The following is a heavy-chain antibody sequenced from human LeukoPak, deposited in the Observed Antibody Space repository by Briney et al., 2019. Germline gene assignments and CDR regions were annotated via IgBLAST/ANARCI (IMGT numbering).Heavy chain of an antibody. Sequence: SETLSLTCAVYGGSFSGYYWSWIRQPPGKGLEWIGEINHSGSTNYNPSLKSRVTISVDTSKNQFSLKLSSVTAADTAVYYCARVRYYFDSSGYYWISYFAYWGQGTRVTVPS. J-gene: IGHJ4*02. D-gene: IGHD3-22*01. V-gene: IGHV4-34*01. CDR3: ARVRYYFDSSGYYWISYFAY. CDR2: INHSGST. CDR1: GGSFSGYY.